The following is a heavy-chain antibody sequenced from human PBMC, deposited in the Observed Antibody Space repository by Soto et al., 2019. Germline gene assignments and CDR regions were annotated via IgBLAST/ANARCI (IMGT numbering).Heavy chain of an antibody. J-gene: IGHJ6*02. CDR1: GFTFSSYA. D-gene: IGHD1-26*01. CDR3: ARDELLGNYYYGMDV. V-gene: IGHV3-30-3*01. CDR2: ISYDGSNK. Sequence: PGRSLRLSCAASGFTFSSYAMHWVRQAPGKGLEWVAVISYDGSNKYYADSVKGRFTISRDNSKNTLYLQMNSLRAEDTAVYYCARDELLGNYYYGMDVWGQGTTVTVSS.